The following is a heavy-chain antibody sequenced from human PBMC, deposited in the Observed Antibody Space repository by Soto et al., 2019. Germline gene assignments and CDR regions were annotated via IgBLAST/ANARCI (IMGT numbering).Heavy chain of an antibody. CDR2: ISYDGSNQ. CDR3: AKDQASGQGSFDS. CDR1: GFTFNIYG. Sequence: QPGGSLRLSCAASGFTFNIYGMHWVRQAPDKGLERVALISYDGSNQYYADSVKGRFTISRDNSKNTLFLQMNSLRADDTAVYYCAKDQASGQGSFDSWGQGTLVTVSS. V-gene: IGHV3-30*18. J-gene: IGHJ4*02.